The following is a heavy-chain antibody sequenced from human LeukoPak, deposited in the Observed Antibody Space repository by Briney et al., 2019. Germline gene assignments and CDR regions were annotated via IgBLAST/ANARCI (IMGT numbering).Heavy chain of an antibody. CDR1: GFTFSSYA. Sequence: GGSLRLSCAASGFTFSSYAMSWVRQAPGKGLEWVSAISGSGGSTCYADSVKGRFTISRDNSKNTLYLQMSSLREEDTAVYYCASGGWNFDYWGQGTLVTVSS. D-gene: IGHD6-19*01. V-gene: IGHV3-23*01. CDR2: ISGSGGST. J-gene: IGHJ4*02. CDR3: ASGGWNFDY.